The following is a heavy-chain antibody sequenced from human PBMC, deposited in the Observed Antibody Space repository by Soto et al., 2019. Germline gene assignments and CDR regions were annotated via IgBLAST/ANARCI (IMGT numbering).Heavy chain of an antibody. CDR2: IYSSGSA. Sequence: QVQLQESGPGLVKPSETLSLTCTVSGGSMRSYWSWIRQPAGKGLEWIGRIYSSGSANYNPSLKIRVTLSVDTSKNQFSLKLSSVTAADTAVYYCARDSQIWFDPWGQGILVTVSS. CDR3: ARDSQIWFDP. J-gene: IGHJ5*02. V-gene: IGHV4-4*07. CDR1: GGSMRSY.